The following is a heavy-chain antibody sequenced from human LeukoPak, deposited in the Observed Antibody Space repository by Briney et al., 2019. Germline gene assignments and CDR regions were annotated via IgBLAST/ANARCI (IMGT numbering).Heavy chain of an antibody. CDR2: ISYDGSNK. Sequence: PGGSLRLSCAASGFTFSSYAMHWVRQAPGKGLEWVAVISYDGSNKYYADSVKGRFTISRDNSKNTLYLQMNSLRAEDTAVYYCAKPSSGWGQGTLVTVSS. CDR1: GFTFSSYA. D-gene: IGHD6-19*01. CDR3: AKPSSG. J-gene: IGHJ4*02. V-gene: IGHV3-30-3*02.